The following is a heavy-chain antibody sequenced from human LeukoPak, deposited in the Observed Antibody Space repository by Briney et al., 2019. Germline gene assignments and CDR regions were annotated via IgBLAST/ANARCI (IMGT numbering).Heavy chain of an antibody. CDR1: GATLSIYA. CDR2: IVPLIGTA. CDR3: ARGDRVVPPLYDYYCYLDV. V-gene: IGHV1-69*05. Sequence: SVKVSCKASGATLSIYAISWVRHAPGQGLEWMGGIVPLIGTAHYAEKFRDRVTITTAGSTNTAYLEISSLRSEETAVHYCARGDRVVPPLYDYYCYLDVWGKGTTVTVSS. J-gene: IGHJ6*03. D-gene: IGHD2-15*01.